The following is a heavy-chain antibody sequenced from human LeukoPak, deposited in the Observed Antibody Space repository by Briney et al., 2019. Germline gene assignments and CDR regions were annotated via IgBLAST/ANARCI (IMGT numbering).Heavy chain of an antibody. CDR2: IYHSGST. Sequence: PSQTLSLTCSVSGGSISSGGYCWNWIRQHPGKGLEWIGYIYHSGSTNYNRSLKSRVTISVDTSKNQFSLKLSSVTAADTAVYYCARDGRYCSTTSCQGWFDPWGQGTLVTVSS. J-gene: IGHJ5*02. CDR3: ARDGRYCSTTSCQGWFDP. CDR1: GGSISSGGYC. D-gene: IGHD2-2*01. V-gene: IGHV4-31*03.